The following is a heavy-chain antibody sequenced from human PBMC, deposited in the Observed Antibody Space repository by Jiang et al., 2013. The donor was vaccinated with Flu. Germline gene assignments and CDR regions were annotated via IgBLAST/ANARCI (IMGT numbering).Heavy chain of an antibody. CDR3: ARSYCSSTSCSREAGSYYYGLDV. CDR1: GFNFRVYA. Sequence: VQLVESGGDVVQPGRSLRLSCAASGFNFRVYAMHWVRQAPGKGLEWVTIIPHDGNNRYYADSVRGRFTISRDNSKNMLYLQMNSLSSEDTAVYYCARSYCSSTSCSREAGSYYYGLDVWGQGTTVTVSS. V-gene: IGHV3-30*04. D-gene: IGHD2-2*01. CDR2: IPHDGNNR. J-gene: IGHJ6*02.